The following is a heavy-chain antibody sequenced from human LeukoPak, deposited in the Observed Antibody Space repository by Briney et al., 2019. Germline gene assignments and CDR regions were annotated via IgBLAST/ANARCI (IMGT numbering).Heavy chain of an antibody. CDR3: GRSGYGAEWFDP. V-gene: IGHV6-1*01. Sequence: PSQTLSLTCAISGDSVSSTTAAWNWIRKSPSRGLEWLGRTYYRSEWHSDYTPSLKGRISIKPDTSKNQFSLQLDFVTPDDTGVYYCGRSGYGAEWFDPWGQGTLVTVSS. D-gene: IGHD3-3*01. J-gene: IGHJ5*02. CDR1: GDSVSSTTAA. CDR2: TYYRSEWHS.